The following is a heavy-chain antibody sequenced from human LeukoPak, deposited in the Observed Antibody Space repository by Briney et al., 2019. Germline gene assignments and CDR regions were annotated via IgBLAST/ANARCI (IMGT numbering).Heavy chain of an antibody. CDR3: ARGNVILTGYYKGSPFDY. J-gene: IGHJ4*02. CDR1: GYTFTSYG. Sequence: ASVKVSCKASGYTFTSYGISWVRQAPGQGLEWMGWISAYNGNTNYAQKLQGRVTMTTDTSTSTAYMELRSLRFDDTAVYYCARGNVILTGYYKGSPFDYWGQGTLVTVSS. D-gene: IGHD3-9*01. V-gene: IGHV1-18*01. CDR2: ISAYNGNT.